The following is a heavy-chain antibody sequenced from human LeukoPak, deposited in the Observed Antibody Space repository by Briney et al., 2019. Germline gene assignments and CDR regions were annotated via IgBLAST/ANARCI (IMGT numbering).Heavy chain of an antibody. CDR3: ARVPNPKYYYGSGSYYSHPFDY. Sequence: ASVKVSCKASGYTFTSYGISWVRQAPGQGLEWMGWISAYNGNTNYAQKLQGRVTMTTDTSTRTAYMELRSLRSDDTAVYYCARVPNPKYYYGSGSYYSHPFDYWGQGTLVTVSS. CDR1: GYTFTSYG. J-gene: IGHJ4*02. D-gene: IGHD3-10*01. V-gene: IGHV1-18*01. CDR2: ISAYNGNT.